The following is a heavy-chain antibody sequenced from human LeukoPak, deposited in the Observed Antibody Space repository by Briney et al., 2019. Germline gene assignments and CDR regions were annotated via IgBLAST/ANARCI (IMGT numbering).Heavy chain of an antibody. D-gene: IGHD6-19*01. Sequence: GGSLRLSCAASGFTFSSYAMHWVRQAPGKGLEWVAVISYDGSNKYYADSVKGRFTISRDNSKNTLYLQMNSLRAEDTAVYYCARDQSRAVARRDAFYIWGQGTMVTVSS. V-gene: IGHV3-30-3*01. CDR2: ISYDGSNK. CDR1: GFTFSSYA. CDR3: ARDQSRAVARRDAFYI. J-gene: IGHJ3*02.